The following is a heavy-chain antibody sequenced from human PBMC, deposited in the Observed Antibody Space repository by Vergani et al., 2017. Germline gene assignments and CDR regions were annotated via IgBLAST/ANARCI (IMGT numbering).Heavy chain of an antibody. Sequence: QVQMQESGPGLVKTSETLSLTCSASGAPISYWCWTWVRQPPGKGLEWIGDICHTEDTKYSPSRKSRVTVSVDESRHLFSLRLNSVTAADTAVYYCATIGYGRWSYDFDYWGQGILVTVTS. D-gene: IGHD1-26*01. CDR3: ATIGYGRWSYDFDY. V-gene: IGHV4-4*02. CDR2: ICHTEDT. CDR1: GAPISYWC. J-gene: IGHJ4*02.